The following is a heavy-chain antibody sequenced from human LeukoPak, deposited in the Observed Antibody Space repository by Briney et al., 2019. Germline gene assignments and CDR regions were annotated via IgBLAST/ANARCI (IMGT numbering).Heavy chain of an antibody. Sequence: GGSLRLSCAASGFTFTSYAIKWVRQAPGKGLEWVSAISGSGGSTYYADSVKGRFTISRDNSKNTLYLQMNSLRAEDTAVYYCAKDHGSSWPDYWGQGTLVTVSS. CDR3: AKDHGSSWPDY. CDR2: ISGSGGST. D-gene: IGHD6-13*01. CDR1: GFTFTSYA. V-gene: IGHV3-23*01. J-gene: IGHJ4*02.